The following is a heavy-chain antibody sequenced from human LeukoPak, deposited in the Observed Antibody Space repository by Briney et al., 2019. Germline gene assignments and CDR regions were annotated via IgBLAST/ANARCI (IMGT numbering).Heavy chain of an antibody. V-gene: IGHV4-39*07. CDR3: ARGDYDLWSGLDP. J-gene: IGHJ5*02. CDR2: IYYSGST. CDR1: GGSISSSSYY. Sequence: PSETLSLTCTVSGGSISSSSYYWGWIRQPPGKGLEWIGSIYYSGSTYYNPSLKSRVTISVDTSKNQFSLKLSSVTAADTAVYYCARGDYDLWSGLDPWGQGTLVTVSS. D-gene: IGHD3-3*01.